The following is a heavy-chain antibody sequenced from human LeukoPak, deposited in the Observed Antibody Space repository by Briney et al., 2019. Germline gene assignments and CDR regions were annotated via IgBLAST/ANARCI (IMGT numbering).Heavy chain of an antibody. J-gene: IGHJ4*02. CDR2: IIPIFGTA. D-gene: IGHD2-2*02. CDR1: GGTFSSYA. CDR3: ARDRGYCSSTSCYTLDY. Sequence: SVKVSCKASGGTFSSYAISWVRQAPGQGLEWMGGIIPIFGTANYAQKFQGRVTITTDESTSTAYMELSSLRSEDTAVYYCARDRGYCSSTSCYTLDYWGQGTLVTVSS. V-gene: IGHV1-69*05.